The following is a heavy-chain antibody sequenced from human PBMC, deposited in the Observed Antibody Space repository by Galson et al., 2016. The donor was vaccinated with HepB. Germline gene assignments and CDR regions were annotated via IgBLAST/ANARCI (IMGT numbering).Heavy chain of an antibody. V-gene: IGHV6-1*01. Sequence: CAISGDSVSNNSAAWNWIRQSPSRGLEWLGRTYYRSKWFNDYAVPVKGRITINPDTSKNQFSLHVNSVTAADTAVYYCARGYSSSWHSDAFDIWGQGTMVTVSS. CDR2: TYYRSKWFN. J-gene: IGHJ3*02. D-gene: IGHD6-13*01. CDR3: ARGYSSSWHSDAFDI. CDR1: GDSVSNNSAA.